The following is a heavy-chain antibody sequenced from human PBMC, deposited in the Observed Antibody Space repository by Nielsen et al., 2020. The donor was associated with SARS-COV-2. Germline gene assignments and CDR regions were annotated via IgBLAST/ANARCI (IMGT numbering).Heavy chain of an antibody. J-gene: IGHJ4*02. D-gene: IGHD1-1*01. V-gene: IGHV4-59*08. CDR2: IYDNGST. CDR1: GGSITSYY. Sequence: SETLSLTCAVSGGSITSYYWSWIRQPPGKGPEFIGYIYDNGSTRYGPSLKTRVTISRDTSKNQCSLRLTSVTAADTAAYYCASLRRGRNNWFDVVLDHWGQGILVTVSS. CDR3: ASLRRGRNNWFDVVLDH.